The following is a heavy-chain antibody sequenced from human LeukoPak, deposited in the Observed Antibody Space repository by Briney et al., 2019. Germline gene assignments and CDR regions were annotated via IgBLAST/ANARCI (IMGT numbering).Heavy chain of an antibody. CDR1: GFTFSDYY. Sequence: GGSRRLSCAASGFTFSDYYMSWFRQAPGKGLEWVSYISSSGSTIYYADSVKGRFSISRDNAKNSLYLQMNSLRAEDTAVYYCARDRYGYNPHFDYWGQGTLVTVSS. CDR2: ISSSGSTI. CDR3: ARDRYGYNPHFDY. J-gene: IGHJ4*02. D-gene: IGHD5-24*01. V-gene: IGHV3-11*01.